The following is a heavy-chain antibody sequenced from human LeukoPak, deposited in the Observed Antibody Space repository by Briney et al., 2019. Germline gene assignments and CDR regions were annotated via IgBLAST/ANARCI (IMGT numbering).Heavy chain of an antibody. CDR1: GGSISSSSYY. V-gene: IGHV4-39*07. Sequence: PSETLSLTCTVSGGSISSSSYYWGWIRQPPGKGLEWIGSIYYSGSTYYNPSLKSRVTISVDTSKNQFSLKLSSVTAADTAVYYCARGMVLFDYWGQGTLVTVSS. J-gene: IGHJ4*02. CDR3: ARGMVLFDY. CDR2: IYYSGST. D-gene: IGHD6-13*01.